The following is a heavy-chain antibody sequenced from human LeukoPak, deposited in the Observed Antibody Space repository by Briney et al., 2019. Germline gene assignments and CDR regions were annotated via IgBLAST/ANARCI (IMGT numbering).Heavy chain of an antibody. CDR2: IWYDGSIK. Sequence: PGRSLRLSCAASGFTFSSYGMHWVRQAPGKGLEWVAVIWYDGSIKYYVDSVKGRFTISRDNSKNTLYLQMNSLRAEDTAVYYCARDKLDYGDYSYYFDYWGQGTLVTVSS. CDR3: ARDKLDYGDYSYYFDY. J-gene: IGHJ4*02. V-gene: IGHV3-33*01. CDR1: GFTFSSYG. D-gene: IGHD4-17*01.